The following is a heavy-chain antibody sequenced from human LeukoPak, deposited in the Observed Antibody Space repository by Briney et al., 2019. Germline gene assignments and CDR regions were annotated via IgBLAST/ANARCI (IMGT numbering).Heavy chain of an antibody. Sequence: GGSLRLSCAASGFTFSSYSMNWVHQAPGKGLEWVASISISSSYIYYADSVKGRFTISRDNAKNSLYLQMNSLRVDDTAVYYCARLFVYGSGAEAFDYWGQGALVTVSS. CDR3: ARLFVYGSGAEAFDY. CDR2: ISISSSYI. J-gene: IGHJ4*02. V-gene: IGHV3-21*01. D-gene: IGHD3-10*01. CDR1: GFTFSSYS.